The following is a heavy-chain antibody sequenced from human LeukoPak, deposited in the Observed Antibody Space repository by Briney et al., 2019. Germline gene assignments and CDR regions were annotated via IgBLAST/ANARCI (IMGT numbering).Heavy chain of an antibody. CDR2: ISGSGGST. Sequence: GGSLRLSCAASGFTFSSYAMSWVRQAPVKGLEWVSAISGSGGSTYYADSVKGRFTISRDNSKNTLYLQMNSLRAEDTAVYYCAKDRYPYSGFDYWGQGTLVTVSS. CDR1: GFTFSSYA. J-gene: IGHJ4*02. CDR3: AKDRYPYSGFDY. V-gene: IGHV3-23*01. D-gene: IGHD1-26*01.